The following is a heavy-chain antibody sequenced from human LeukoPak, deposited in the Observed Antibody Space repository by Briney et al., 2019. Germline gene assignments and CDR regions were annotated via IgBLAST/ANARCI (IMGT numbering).Heavy chain of an antibody. D-gene: IGHD3-22*01. CDR3: ARYYDGGGPRRRFFDS. J-gene: IGHJ4*02. CDR1: GGSLTSYY. Sequence: PAETLSLTCTVSGGSLTSYYWSWIRQPPGKGLEWIGYVSSSGDTNYNPSLKNRVTIYPGTSAYHFSLILTAVTAADTAVYYCARYYDGGGPRRRFFDSWGRGALVTVSS. CDR2: VSSSGDT. V-gene: IGHV4-59*01.